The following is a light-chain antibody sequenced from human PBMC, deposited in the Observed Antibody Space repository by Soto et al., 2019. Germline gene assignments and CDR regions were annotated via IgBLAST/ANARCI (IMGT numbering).Light chain of an antibody. J-gene: IGKJ5*01. V-gene: IGKV3-11*01. CDR2: DAS. CDR1: XSVSSY. Sequence: EIVLTQSPATLSLSPGXXAXLSCRASXSVSSYLAWYQQKPGQAPRLLIYDASNRATGIPARFSGSGSGTDFTLTISSLEPEDFAVYYCQQRSNWPHFGQGTRLEIK. CDR3: QQRSNWPH.